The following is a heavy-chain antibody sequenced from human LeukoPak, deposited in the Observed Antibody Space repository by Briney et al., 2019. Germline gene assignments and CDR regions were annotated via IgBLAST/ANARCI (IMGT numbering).Heavy chain of an antibody. J-gene: IGHJ6*02. V-gene: IGHV1-8*01. D-gene: IGHD6-19*01. CDR3: ASPVAGLDRSYGMDV. Sequence: ASVKVSCKASGYTFTSYDINWVRQATGQGLEGMGWMNPNSGNTGYAQKFQGRVTMTRNTSISTAYMELSSLRSEDTAVYYCASPVAGLDRSYGMDVWGQGTTVTVSS. CDR1: GYTFTSYD. CDR2: MNPNSGNT.